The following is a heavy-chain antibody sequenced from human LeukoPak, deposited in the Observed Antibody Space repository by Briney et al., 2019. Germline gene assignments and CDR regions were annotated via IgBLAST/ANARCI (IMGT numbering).Heavy chain of an antibody. CDR1: GGSISSSGYY. D-gene: IGHD2-15*01. CDR3: ARVRLGSCLDY. J-gene: IGHJ4*02. V-gene: IGHV4-39*07. CDR2: IYYSGST. Sequence: PSETLSLTCTVSGGSISSSGYYWGWIRQPPGKGLERIGSIYYSGSTYYNPSLKSRVTISVDTSKNQFSLKLSSVTAADTAVYYCARVRLGSCLDYWGQGTLVTVSS.